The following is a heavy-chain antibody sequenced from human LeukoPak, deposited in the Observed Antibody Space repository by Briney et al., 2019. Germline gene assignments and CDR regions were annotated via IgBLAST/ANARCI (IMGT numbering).Heavy chain of an antibody. CDR2: ISGSNGNT. CDR1: SYTFTRYG. Sequence: GASVKVSCKASSYTFTRYGISWVRQAPGQGLEWMGWISGSNGNTNYAQKFQGRVSMTADTSTSTAYMELRSLRSDDTAVYYCARGLLFVAAAATAGDAFDIWGQGTMVTVSS. CDR3: ARGLLFVAAAATAGDAFDI. D-gene: IGHD6-13*01. V-gene: IGHV1-18*01. J-gene: IGHJ3*02.